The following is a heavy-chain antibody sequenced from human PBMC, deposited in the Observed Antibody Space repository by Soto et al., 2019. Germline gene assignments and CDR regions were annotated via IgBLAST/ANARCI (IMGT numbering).Heavy chain of an antibody. CDR2: ISVYNGNT. J-gene: IGHJ6*02. Sequence: ASVKVSCKASGYTFTSYGISWVRQAPGQGLEWMGWISVYNGNTNYAQKLQGRVTMTTDTSTSTAYMELRSPRSDDTAVYYCARVEGITIFGYGDYYYGMDVWGQGTTVTVSS. CDR3: ARVEGITIFGYGDYYYGMDV. CDR1: GYTFTSYG. V-gene: IGHV1-18*04. D-gene: IGHD3-3*01.